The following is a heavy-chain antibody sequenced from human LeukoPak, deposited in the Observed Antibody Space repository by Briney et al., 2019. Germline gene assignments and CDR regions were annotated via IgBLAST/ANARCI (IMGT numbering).Heavy chain of an antibody. V-gene: IGHV1-69*05. J-gene: IGHJ4*02. CDR3: ARARGYCSGGSCYRWDY. D-gene: IGHD2-15*01. CDR2: IIPIFGTA. Sequence: SVKVSCEASGGTFSSYAISWVRQAPGQGLEWMGGIIPIFGTANYAQKFQGRVTITTDESTSTAYMELSSLRSEDTAVYYCARARGYCSGGSCYRWDYLGQGTLVTVSS. CDR1: GGTFSSYA.